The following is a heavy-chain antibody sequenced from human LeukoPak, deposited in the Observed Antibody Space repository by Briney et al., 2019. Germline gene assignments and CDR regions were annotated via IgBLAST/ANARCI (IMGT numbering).Heavy chain of an antibody. CDR3: ARDSPLNGLDYFDY. J-gene: IGHJ4*02. V-gene: IGHV3-53*01. CDR2: HYAGESR. Sequence: GGSLRLSCAASGFTFSSYSMNWVRQAPGKGLEWVSVHYAGESRYYADSVKGRFTISRDNSKNTLYLQMNNLRVEDTAVYFCARDSPLNGLDYFDYWGQGTLVTVSS. CDR1: GFTFSSYS. D-gene: IGHD3/OR15-3a*01.